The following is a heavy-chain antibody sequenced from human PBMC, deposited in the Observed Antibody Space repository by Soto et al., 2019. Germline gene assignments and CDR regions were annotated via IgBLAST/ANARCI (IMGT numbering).Heavy chain of an antibody. CDR2: ISSNGGST. J-gene: IGHJ6*03. Sequence: HPGGSLRLSCAASGFTFSSYAMHWVRQAPGKGLEYVSAISSNGGSTYYANSVKGRFTISRDNSKNTLYLQMGSLRAEDMAVYYCARDNPFIGGYASRRAGDYYYMDVWGKGTTVTVSS. V-gene: IGHV3-64*01. D-gene: IGHD5-12*01. CDR3: ARDNPFIGGYASRRAGDYYYMDV. CDR1: GFTFSSYA.